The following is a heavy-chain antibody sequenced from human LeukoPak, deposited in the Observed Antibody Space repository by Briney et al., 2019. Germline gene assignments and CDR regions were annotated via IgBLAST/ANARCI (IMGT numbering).Heavy chain of an antibody. Sequence: GGSLRLSCAASGFTFSDHHMDWVRQAPGEGLEWVARIRNKANRYTTEYAASVKGRFTISRDDSENSLYLQMDSLKTEDTAVYYCTTGILWGQGTLVTVSS. CDR3: TTGIL. J-gene: IGHJ4*02. CDR1: GFTFSDHH. CDR2: IRNKANRYTT. V-gene: IGHV3-72*01.